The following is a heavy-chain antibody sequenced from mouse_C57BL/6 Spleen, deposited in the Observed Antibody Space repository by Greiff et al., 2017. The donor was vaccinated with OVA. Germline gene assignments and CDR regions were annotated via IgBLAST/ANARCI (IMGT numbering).Heavy chain of an antibody. J-gene: IGHJ2*01. V-gene: IGHV6-3*01. CDR3: TYYSNYEGLGG. D-gene: IGHD2-5*01. Sequence: EVMLVESGGGLVQPGGSMKLSCVASGFTFSNYWMNWVRQSPEKGLEWVAQIRLKSDNYATHYAESVKGRFTISRDDSKSSVYLQMNNLRAEDTGIYYCTYYSNYEGLGGWGQGTTLTVSS. CDR2: IRLKSDNYAT. CDR1: GFTFSNYW.